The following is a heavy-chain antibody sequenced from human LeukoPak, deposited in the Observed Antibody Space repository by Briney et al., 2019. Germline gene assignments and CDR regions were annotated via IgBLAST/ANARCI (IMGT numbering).Heavy chain of an antibody. V-gene: IGHV1-46*01. CDR3: ARDPSYCGGDCYAFDI. J-gene: IGHJ3*02. CDR1: GYTFINYY. Sequence: GASVKVSCKASGYTFINYYLHWVRQAPGQGLEWMGIINPSSGGTSYAQKFQGRVTMTRAMSTSTVYMELSSLRPEDTAVYYCARDPSYCGGDCYAFDIWGQGTMVTVSS. D-gene: IGHD2-21*02. CDR2: INPSSGGT.